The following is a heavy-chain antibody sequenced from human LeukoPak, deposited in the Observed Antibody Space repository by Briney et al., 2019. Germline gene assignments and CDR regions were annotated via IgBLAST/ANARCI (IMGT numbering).Heavy chain of an antibody. D-gene: IGHD2-8*02. J-gene: IGHJ4*02. CDR3: ATYRQVLLPFES. Sequence: SGGSLRLSCAASGFTVSSTYMSWVRQAPGKGLEWVSGINWNGGSTGFADSVKGRFTISRDNAKNSLYLQMDSLRAEDTAIYYCATYRQVLLPFESWGQGTLVTVSS. CDR2: INWNGGST. V-gene: IGHV3-20*04. CDR1: GFTVSSTY.